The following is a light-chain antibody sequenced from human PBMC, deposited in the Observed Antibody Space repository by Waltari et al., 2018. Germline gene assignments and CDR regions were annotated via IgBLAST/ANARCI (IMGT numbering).Light chain of an antibody. V-gene: IGLV2-8*01. CDR3: SSYAGRNNLV. J-gene: IGLJ2*01. Sequence: QSALTQPPSASGSPGQSVTISCTGTSSDVGGYNYVSWYQQHPGKAPKLMIYEVSKRTSGVPVRFSGSKSGNPASLTVSGLQAEDEADYYCSSYAGRNNLVFGGGTKLTVL. CDR2: EVS. CDR1: SSDVGGYNY.